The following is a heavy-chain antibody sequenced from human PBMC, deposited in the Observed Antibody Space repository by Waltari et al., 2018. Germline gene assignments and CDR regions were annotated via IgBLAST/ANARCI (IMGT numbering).Heavy chain of an antibody. CDR3: ASARYSGTYYDDY. J-gene: IGHJ4*02. CDR1: GFTFISFW. Sequence: EVQLVESGGGLVQPGGSLRLSCAASGFTFISFWMDWVRQAPGKGLVWVSRINRDGGSTSYADSVKGRFTISRDNAKNTLYLQMNSLRAEDTAVYYCASARYSGTYYDDYWGQGMLVTVSP. CDR2: INRDGGST. D-gene: IGHD1-26*01. V-gene: IGHV3-74*01.